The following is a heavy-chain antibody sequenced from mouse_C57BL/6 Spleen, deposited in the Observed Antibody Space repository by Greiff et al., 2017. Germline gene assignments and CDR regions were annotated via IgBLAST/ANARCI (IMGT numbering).Heavy chain of an antibody. D-gene: IGHD1-1*02. CDR2: IDPETGGT. V-gene: IGHV1-15*01. J-gene: IGHJ2*01. CDR1: GYTFTDYE. CDR3: TKTIYYFDY. Sequence: QVQLKESGAELVRPGASVTLSCKASGYTFTDYEMHWVKQTPVHGLEWIGAIDPETGGTAYNQKFKGKAILTADKSSSTAYMELRSLTSEDSAVYYCTKTIYYFDYWGQGTTLTVSS.